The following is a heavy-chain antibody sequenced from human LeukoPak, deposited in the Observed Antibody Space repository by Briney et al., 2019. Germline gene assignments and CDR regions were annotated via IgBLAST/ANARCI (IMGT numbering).Heavy chain of an antibody. V-gene: IGHV4-38-2*02. CDR1: GYSISSGYY. D-gene: IGHD3-10*01. CDR3: ARAMVDLNFDY. Sequence: SETLSLTCTVSGYSISSGYYWAWIRQPPGKGLEWIGSIYHSGSTYYNPSLKSRVTISVDASKNQFSLKLSSVIAADTAVYYCARAMVDLNFDYWGQGTLVTVSS. CDR2: IYHSGST. J-gene: IGHJ4*02.